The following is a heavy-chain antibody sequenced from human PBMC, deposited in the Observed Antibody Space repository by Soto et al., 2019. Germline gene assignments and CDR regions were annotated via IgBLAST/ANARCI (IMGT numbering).Heavy chain of an antibody. V-gene: IGHV4-34*01. J-gene: IGHJ4*02. CDR3: ARHHVRGRTIAGAAEF. D-gene: IGHD3-16*01. CDR1: GGSLSGYY. CDR2: FNHSGDT. Sequence: QVHLQQWGAGLLKPSETLSLTCAVYGGSLSGYYWSWIRQPPGKALEWSGEFNHSGDTNYNPSLKSRVTISVDTSKNQLFLNLSSVTAADTAMYYCARHHVRGRTIAGAAEFWGQGTLVTVSS.